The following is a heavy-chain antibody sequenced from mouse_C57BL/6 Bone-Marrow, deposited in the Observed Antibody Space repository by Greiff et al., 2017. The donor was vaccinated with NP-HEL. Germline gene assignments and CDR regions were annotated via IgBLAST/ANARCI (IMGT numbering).Heavy chain of an antibody. CDR3: ARPMVTTKSYAMDY. J-gene: IGHJ4*01. CDR1: GYTFTSYG. D-gene: IGHD2-2*01. V-gene: IGHV1-81*01. Sequence: VQLQQSGAELARPGASVKLSCKASGYTFTSYGISWVKQRTGQGLEWIGEIYPRSGNTYYNEKFKGKATLTADKSSSTAYMELRSLTSEDSAVYFCARPMVTTKSYAMDYWGQGTSVTVSS. CDR2: IYPRSGNT.